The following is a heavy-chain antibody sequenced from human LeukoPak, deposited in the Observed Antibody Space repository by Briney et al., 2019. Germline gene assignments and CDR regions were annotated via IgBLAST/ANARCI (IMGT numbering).Heavy chain of an antibody. V-gene: IGHV3-23*01. J-gene: IGHJ4*02. CDR2: ISGSGGST. D-gene: IGHD1-26*01. Sequence: GGSLRLSCAASGFTFSSYGMSWVRQAPGKGLEWVSAISGSGGSTYYADSVKGRFTISRDNSKNTLYLQMNSLRAEDTAVYYCAKAGEWELRVDYWGQGTLVTVSS. CDR3: AKAGEWELRVDY. CDR1: GFTFSSYG.